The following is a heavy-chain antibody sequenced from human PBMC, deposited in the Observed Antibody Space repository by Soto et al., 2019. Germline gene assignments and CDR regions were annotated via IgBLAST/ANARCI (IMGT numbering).Heavy chain of an antibody. Sequence: HPGGSLRLSCAASGFTFSSYAMHWVRQAPGKGLEWVAVISYDGSNKYYADSVKGRFTISRDNSKNTLYLQMNSLRAEDTAVYYCARDYGRNSSGWYFVDYYYYYGMDVWGQGTTVTVSS. D-gene: IGHD6-19*01. CDR1: GFTFSSYA. J-gene: IGHJ6*02. V-gene: IGHV3-30-3*01. CDR2: ISYDGSNK. CDR3: ARDYGRNSSGWYFVDYYYYYGMDV.